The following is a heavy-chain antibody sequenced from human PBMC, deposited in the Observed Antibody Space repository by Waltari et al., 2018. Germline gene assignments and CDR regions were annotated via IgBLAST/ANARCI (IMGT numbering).Heavy chain of an antibody. CDR2: ISYDGSNK. CDR1: GFTFSSYA. Sequence: QVQLVESGGGVVQPGRSLRLSCTASGFTFSSYAMHWVRQAPGKGLEWGAVISYDGSNKYYADSVKGRFTISRDNSKNTLYLQMNSLRAEDTAVYYCARDKGFLEWLSYYFDYWGQGTLVTVSS. CDR3: ARDKGFLEWLSYYFDY. V-gene: IGHV3-30*01. J-gene: IGHJ4*02. D-gene: IGHD3-3*01.